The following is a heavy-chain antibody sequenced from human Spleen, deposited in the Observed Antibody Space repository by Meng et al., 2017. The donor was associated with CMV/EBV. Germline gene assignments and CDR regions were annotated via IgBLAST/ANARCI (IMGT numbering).Heavy chain of an antibody. CDR2: ISSSGSTI. CDR1: GFTFSSYE. J-gene: IGHJ4*02. Sequence: LKISCAASGFTFSSYEMNWVRQAPGKGLEWVSYISSSGSTIYYADSVKGRFTISRDNAKNSLYLQMNSLRAEETAVYYCARGRWGAPYFDYWGQGTLVTVSS. V-gene: IGHV3-48*03. CDR3: ARGRWGAPYFDY. D-gene: IGHD1-26*01.